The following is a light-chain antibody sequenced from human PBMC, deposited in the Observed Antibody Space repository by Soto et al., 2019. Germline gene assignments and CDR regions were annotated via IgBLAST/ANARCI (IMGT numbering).Light chain of an antibody. CDR1: QYINTR. Sequence: EIVLTQSPATLSSFPGDRVTLSCRASQYINTRLAWYQHRPGQSPRLLIYQTSLRAAGIPARFSASGSGTDFTLSISRLEPEDLAVYFCQQYGSSHRTFGQGTKVDIK. CDR2: QTS. J-gene: IGKJ1*01. V-gene: IGKV3-20*01. CDR3: QQYGSSHRT.